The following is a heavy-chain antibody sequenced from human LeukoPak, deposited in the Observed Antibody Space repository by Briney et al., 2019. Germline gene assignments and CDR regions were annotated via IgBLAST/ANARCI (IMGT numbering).Heavy chain of an antibody. D-gene: IGHD6-13*01. CDR3: ARDRSTAAAGTPLDY. V-gene: IGHV3-21*01. CDR1: GFTFSSYS. J-gene: IGHJ4*02. Sequence: SGGSLRLSCAASGFTFSSYSMNWVRQAPGKGLEWVSSISSSSSYIYYADSVKGRFTISRDNAKDSLYLQMNSLRAEDTAVYYCARDRSTAAAGTPLDYWGQGTLVTVSS. CDR2: ISSSSSYI.